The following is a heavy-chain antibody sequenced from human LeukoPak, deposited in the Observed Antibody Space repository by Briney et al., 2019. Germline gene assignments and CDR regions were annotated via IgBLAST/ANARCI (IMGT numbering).Heavy chain of an antibody. D-gene: IGHD4-23*01. J-gene: IGHJ5*02. Sequence: GMSLRLSCAASGFTFRTYTMHWVRQAPGKGLEWVASISYDGYYKYYAESVKGPFIISRDNSKNTLYLQINSLRADDTAVYYCASAGAVTDSFVHWGEGTLVIVSS. V-gene: IGHV3-30-3*01. CDR3: ASAGAVTDSFVH. CDR2: ISYDGYYK. CDR1: GFTFRTYT.